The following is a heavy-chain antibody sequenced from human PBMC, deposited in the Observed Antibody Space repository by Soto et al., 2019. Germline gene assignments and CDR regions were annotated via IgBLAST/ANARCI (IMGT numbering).Heavy chain of an antibody. CDR2: ISGSGSTT. CDR3: ARSSLTYFEF. Sequence: GGFLRLSCTASGLTFSDYYMSWIRQAPGKGLEWLAYISGSGSTTYYTDSVKGRFAISRDNARTSLYLQINSLRVEDSAVYYCARSSLTYFEFWGQGTLVTVSS. J-gene: IGHJ4*02. V-gene: IGHV3-11*01. CDR1: GLTFSDYY.